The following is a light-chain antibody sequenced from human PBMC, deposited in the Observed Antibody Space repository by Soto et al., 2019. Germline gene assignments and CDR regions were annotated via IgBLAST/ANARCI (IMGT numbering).Light chain of an antibody. Sequence: QSALTQPPSASGSPGQSVTISCTGTSSDVGGYNYVSWYQQHPGKAPKLMIYEVSKRPSGVPDRFSGSKSGNTASLTVSGLQAEDEADYYCSSYAGSNPVVFGGGTKLNVL. CDR1: SSDVGGYNY. CDR3: SSYAGSNPVV. CDR2: EVS. J-gene: IGLJ2*01. V-gene: IGLV2-8*01.